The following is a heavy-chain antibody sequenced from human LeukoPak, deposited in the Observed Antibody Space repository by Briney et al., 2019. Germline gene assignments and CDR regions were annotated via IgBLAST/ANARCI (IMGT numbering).Heavy chain of an antibody. V-gene: IGHV4-34*01. CDR1: GGSISNYY. CDR3: ARRLPRGSWFDP. Sequence: PSETLSLTCTVSGGSISNYYWSWIRQPPGKGLEWIGEINHSGSTNYNPSLKSRVTISVDTSKNQFSLKLSSVTAADTAVYYCARRLPRGSWFDPWGQGTLVTVSS. J-gene: IGHJ5*02. CDR2: INHSGST. D-gene: IGHD2-15*01.